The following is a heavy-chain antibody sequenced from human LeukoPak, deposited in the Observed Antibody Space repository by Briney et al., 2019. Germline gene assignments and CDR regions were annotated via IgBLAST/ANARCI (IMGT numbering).Heavy chain of an antibody. V-gene: IGHV3-48*02. J-gene: IGHJ4*02. CDR3: ARGRTTSVYFDY. Sequence: GSLRLSCAASGFTFSTYSMNWVRQAPGKGLEWVSYISTSSSTIYYADSVKGRFTISRDNAKNSLYLQMNSLRDEDTAVYYCARGRTTSVYFDYWGQGTLVTVSS. CDR1: GFTFSTYS. D-gene: IGHD1-1*01. CDR2: ISTSSSTI.